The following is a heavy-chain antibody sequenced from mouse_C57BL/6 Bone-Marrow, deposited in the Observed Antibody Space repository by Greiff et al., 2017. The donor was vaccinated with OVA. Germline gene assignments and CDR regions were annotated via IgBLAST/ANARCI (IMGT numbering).Heavy chain of an antibody. Sequence: QVRLQQSGAELVKPGASVKLSCKASGYTFTSYWMHWVKQRPGRGLEWIGRIDPNSGGTKYNEKFKSKATLTVDKPSSTAYMQLSSLTSEDSAVYYCARGWAFYWYFDVWGTGTTVTVSS. CDR3: ARGWAFYWYFDV. J-gene: IGHJ1*03. V-gene: IGHV1-72*01. CDR2: IDPNSGGT. CDR1: GYTFTSYW.